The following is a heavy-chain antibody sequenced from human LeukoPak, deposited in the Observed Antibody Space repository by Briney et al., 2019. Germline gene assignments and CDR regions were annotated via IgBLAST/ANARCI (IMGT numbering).Heavy chain of an antibody. Sequence: ASVKVSCKTSGYMFTTYYPHWVRQAPGQGLEWMGWINPHSGGTNYAQKFQGRVTMTRDTSINTAYMELSRLTSDDTAVYYCARGTTHLWFGEGGNALDIWGQGTMVTVSS. J-gene: IGHJ3*02. CDR1: GYMFTTYY. V-gene: IGHV1-2*02. CDR2: INPHSGGT. D-gene: IGHD3-10*01. CDR3: ARGTTHLWFGEGGNALDI.